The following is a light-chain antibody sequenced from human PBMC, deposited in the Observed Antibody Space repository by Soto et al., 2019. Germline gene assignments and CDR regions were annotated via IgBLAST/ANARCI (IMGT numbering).Light chain of an antibody. J-gene: IGKJ3*01. Sequence: EIVLTQSPGTLSFSPGERATLSCRAGQSVGNKLAWYQQSPGQAPRPLIYGASNGATGIPDRFSGSGSGTDFTLTISRLEPEDFALCYCQQYGNSLFTFGPGTKVDIK. CDR3: QQYGNSLFT. CDR1: QSVGNK. CDR2: GAS. V-gene: IGKV3-20*01.